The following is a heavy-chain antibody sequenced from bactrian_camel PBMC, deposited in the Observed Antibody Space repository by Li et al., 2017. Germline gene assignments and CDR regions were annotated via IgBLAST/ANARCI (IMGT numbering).Heavy chain of an antibody. V-gene: IGHV3S6*01. CDR1: GYTYSSLC. D-gene: IGHD3*01. J-gene: IGHJ4*01. Sequence: HVQLVESGGGSVQAGGSLRLSCAASGYTYSSLCMSWFRQAPGKEREGVAGIGTNGVATTTDSVKGRFTISRDSAKTTLFLEMNSLKPDDTAMYYCATGVYCANVLSPSEYDTWGQGTQVTVS. CDR2: IGTNGVAT. CDR3: ATGVYCANVLSPSEYDT.